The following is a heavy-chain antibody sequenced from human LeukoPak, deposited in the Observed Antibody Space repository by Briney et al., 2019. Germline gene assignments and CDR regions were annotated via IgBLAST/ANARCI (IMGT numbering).Heavy chain of an antibody. CDR1: GDSVSSGY. V-gene: IGHV4-4*09. CDR2: IYDNGVT. J-gene: IGHJ1*01. D-gene: IGHD2-15*01. CDR3: GRGHRYSRD. Sequence: SETLSLSCNVSGDSVSSGYWTWIRQSPAKGLEWIGFIYDNGVTDYNPSLKGRLIISLDTSKNQFSLNLRSVSAADSAIYCAGRGHRYSRDWGQGILVTVSS.